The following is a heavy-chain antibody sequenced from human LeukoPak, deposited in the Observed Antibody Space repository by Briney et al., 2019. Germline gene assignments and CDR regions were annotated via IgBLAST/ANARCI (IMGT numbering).Heavy chain of an antibody. D-gene: IGHD3-9*01. CDR1: GASITSTSDY. CDR2: IYYSGST. Sequence: PSETLSLTCSVSGASITSTSDYWAWIRQPPGKGLEWIGSIYYSGSTYYNPSLKSRVTISVDTSKNQFSLKLSSVTAADTAVYYCARVSPDPRYYDILTGYSAFDYWGQGTLVTVSS. V-gene: IGHV4-39*07. CDR3: ARVSPDPRYYDILTGYSAFDY. J-gene: IGHJ4*02.